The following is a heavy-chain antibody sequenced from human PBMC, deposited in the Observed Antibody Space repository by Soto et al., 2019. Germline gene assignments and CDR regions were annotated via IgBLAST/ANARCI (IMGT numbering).Heavy chain of an antibody. D-gene: IGHD3-10*01. Sequence: PSETLSLTCTVSGGSISSSSYYWGWIRQPPGKGLEWIGSIYYSGSTYYNPSLKSRVTISVDTSKSQFSLKLSSVTAADTAVYYCARHGGAYGSGSYYKPWFDPWGQGTLVTVSS. CDR3: ARHGGAYGSGSYYKPWFDP. CDR1: GGSISSSSYY. J-gene: IGHJ5*02. V-gene: IGHV4-39*01. CDR2: IYYSGST.